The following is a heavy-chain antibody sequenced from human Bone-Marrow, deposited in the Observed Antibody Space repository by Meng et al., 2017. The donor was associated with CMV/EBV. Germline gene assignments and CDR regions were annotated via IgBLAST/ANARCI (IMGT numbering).Heavy chain of an antibody. CDR1: GGSISSSSYY. CDR2: IYYSGST. Sequence: SETRSLTGTVSGGSISSSSYYWGWIRQPPGKGLEWIGSIYYSGSTYYNPSLKSRVTISVDTSKNQFSLKLSSVTAADTAVYYCARESGDYSSSSGWFDSWGQRTLVTVSS. D-gene: IGHD6-6*01. J-gene: IGHJ5*01. V-gene: IGHV4-39*02. CDR3: ARESGDYSSSSGWFDS.